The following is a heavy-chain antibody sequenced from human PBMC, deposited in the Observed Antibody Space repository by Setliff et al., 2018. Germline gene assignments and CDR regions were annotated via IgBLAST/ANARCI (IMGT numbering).Heavy chain of an antibody. D-gene: IGHD3-10*01. CDR1: GFTFSSYE. CDR2: ISSSGSTM. V-gene: IGHV3-48*03. J-gene: IGHJ3*02. CDR3: ARVFSYYYGSGKGAFDI. Sequence: PGGSLRLSCAASGFTFSSYEMNWVRQAPGKGLEWVSYISSSGSTMYYADSVKGRFTISRDNAKNSLYLQMNSLRAEDTAVYYCARVFSYYYGSGKGAFDIWGQGTMVTVSS.